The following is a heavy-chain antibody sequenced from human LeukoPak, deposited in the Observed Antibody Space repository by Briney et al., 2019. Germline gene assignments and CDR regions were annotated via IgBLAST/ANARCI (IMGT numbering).Heavy chain of an antibody. CDR1: GYTFTSYY. V-gene: IGHV1-46*01. D-gene: IGHD3-22*01. Sequence: VASVNGSCKASGYTFTSYYMHWVRQAPGQGLEWMAVINPSGVSATYAKKFPGRVTLNRDTSTSTVYMELSSLRSGDTAVYNCARDARPRYDSSAYYYPGDYWGQGTLVTVPT. CDR2: INPSGVSA. J-gene: IGHJ4*02. CDR3: ARDARPRYDSSAYYYPGDY.